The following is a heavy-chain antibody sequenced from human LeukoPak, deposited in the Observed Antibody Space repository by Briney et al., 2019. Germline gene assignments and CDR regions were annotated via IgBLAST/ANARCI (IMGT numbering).Heavy chain of an antibody. CDR2: ISWNSGSI. CDR1: GFTFDDYA. J-gene: IGHJ3*02. V-gene: IGHV3-9*01. D-gene: IGHD3-22*01. CDR3: AKDIAGYDSSGYTAFDI. Sequence: GGSLRLSCAASGFTFDDYAMHWVRQAPGKGLEWVSGISWNSGSIGYADSVKGRFTISRDNAKNSLYLQMNSLRAEDTALYYCAKDIAGYDSSGYTAFDIWGQGTMVTVSS.